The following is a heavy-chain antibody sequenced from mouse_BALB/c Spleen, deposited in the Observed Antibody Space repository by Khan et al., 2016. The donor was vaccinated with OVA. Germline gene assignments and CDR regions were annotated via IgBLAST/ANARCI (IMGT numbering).Heavy chain of an antibody. J-gene: IGHJ3*01. D-gene: IGHD3-2*01. V-gene: IGHV1-4*01. CDR2: INPSNDYT. CDR3: ARSGQIGLRGGFTY. CDR1: GYTFTTYT. Sequence: QVQLKESGAELARPGASVKMSCKTSGYTFTTYTLHWVKQRPGRSLEWIGYINPSNDYTNYNQKFKDKSTLTADKSSSTAYMQLSSLTSEDYAVDYCARSGQIGLRGGFTYWGQGTLVTVSA.